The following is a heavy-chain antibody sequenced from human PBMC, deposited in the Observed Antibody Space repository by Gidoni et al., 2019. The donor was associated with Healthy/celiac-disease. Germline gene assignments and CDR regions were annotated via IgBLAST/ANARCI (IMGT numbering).Heavy chain of an antibody. CDR3: ARDLRLVAARLDY. Sequence: QVQLQQWGAGLLKPSETLSLTCAVYGGSFSGYYWSWIRQPPGKGLEWIGEINHSGSTNYNPSLKSRVTISVDTSKNQFSLKLSSVTAADTAVYYCARDLRLVAARLDYWGQGTLVTVSS. CDR1: GGSFSGYY. J-gene: IGHJ4*02. CDR2: INHSGST. D-gene: IGHD6-6*01. V-gene: IGHV4-34*01.